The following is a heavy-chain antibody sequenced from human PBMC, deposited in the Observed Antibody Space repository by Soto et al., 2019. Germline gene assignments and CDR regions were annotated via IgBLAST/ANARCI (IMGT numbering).Heavy chain of an antibody. CDR2: ISAYNGNT. CDR3: ARPSGYCSGGSCYSTAWFDP. CDR1: GYTFTSYG. V-gene: IGHV1-18*01. D-gene: IGHD2-15*01. Sequence: ASVKVSCKASGYTFTSYGISWVRQAPGQGLEWMGWISAYNGNTNYAQKLQGRVTMTTDTSTSTAYMELRSLRSDDTAVYYCARPSGYCSGGSCYSTAWFDPWGQGTLVTVSS. J-gene: IGHJ5*02.